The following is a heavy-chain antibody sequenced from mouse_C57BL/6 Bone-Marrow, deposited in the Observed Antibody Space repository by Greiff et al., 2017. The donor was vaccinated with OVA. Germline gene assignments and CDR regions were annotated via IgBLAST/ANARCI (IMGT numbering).Heavy chain of an antibody. D-gene: IGHD1-1*01. V-gene: IGHV1-54*01. CDR2: INPGSGGT. J-gene: IGHJ2*01. Sequence: QVQLKESGAELVRPGTSVKVSCKASGYAFTNYLIEWVKQRPGQGLEWIGVINPGSGGTNYNEKFKGKATLTADKSSSTAYMQLSSLTSEDSAVYFCARWHYGSSYDYWGQGTTLTVSS. CDR3: ARWHYGSSYDY. CDR1: GYAFTNYL.